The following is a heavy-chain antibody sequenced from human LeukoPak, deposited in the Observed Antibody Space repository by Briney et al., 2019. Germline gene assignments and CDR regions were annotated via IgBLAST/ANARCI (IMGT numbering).Heavy chain of an antibody. Sequence: ASVKVSCKASGYTFTGYYMHWVRQAPGQGLEWMGWINPKSGGTNYAQRFQGRVTMTRDTSISTAYMELSRLRSDDTAVYYCARRRFTGYGTHLDYWGQGTLVTVSS. CDR1: GYTFTGYY. CDR2: INPKSGGT. D-gene: IGHD5-12*01. J-gene: IGHJ4*02. CDR3: ARRRFTGYGTHLDY. V-gene: IGHV1-2*02.